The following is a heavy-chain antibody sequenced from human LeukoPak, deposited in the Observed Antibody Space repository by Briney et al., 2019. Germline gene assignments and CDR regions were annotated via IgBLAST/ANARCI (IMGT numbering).Heavy chain of an antibody. CDR2: ISGGSEDT. J-gene: IGHJ6*02. Sequence: GGSLRLPCAASGFTFDDYGMSWVRQAPGKGLEWVSSISGGSEDTYYADSVKGRFTISRDNSKSTLYLQMNSLRAEDTAVYYCARTIAQYSNSWLYFYYGLDVWGQGTTVTVSS. D-gene: IGHD6-13*01. CDR3: ARTIAQYSNSWLYFYYGLDV. V-gene: IGHV3-23*01. CDR1: GFTFDDYG.